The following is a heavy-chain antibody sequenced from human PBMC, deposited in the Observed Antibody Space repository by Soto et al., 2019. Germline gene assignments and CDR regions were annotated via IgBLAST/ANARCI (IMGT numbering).Heavy chain of an antibody. Sequence: QVQLVQSGAEVKKPGASVKVSCKASGYIFTSSYIHWVRQAPGQGLEWVGRLNPNGGTTSYAQKFKGRVTMTRDTSTSPVYMELSSLRSEDTAVYYCAIMIVGMFFDYWGQGTLVTVSS. D-gene: IGHD3-22*01. CDR1: GYIFTSSY. CDR3: AIMIVGMFFDY. V-gene: IGHV1-46*01. J-gene: IGHJ4*02. CDR2: LNPNGGTT.